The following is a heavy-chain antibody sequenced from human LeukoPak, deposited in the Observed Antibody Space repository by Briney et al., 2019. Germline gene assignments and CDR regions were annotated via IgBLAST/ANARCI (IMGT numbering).Heavy chain of an antibody. CDR2: TNGDGSSA. Sequence: PGGSLRLSCAASGFTFSNYWMHWVRQVPGKGLVWVSRTNGDGSSAGHADSVKGRFTISRDNAKNTLYLQMNSLRVEDTAVYFCAREGAYGDYGWFDSWGQGILVTVSS. D-gene: IGHD4-17*01. V-gene: IGHV3-74*01. J-gene: IGHJ5*01. CDR1: GFTFSNYW. CDR3: AREGAYGDYGWFDS.